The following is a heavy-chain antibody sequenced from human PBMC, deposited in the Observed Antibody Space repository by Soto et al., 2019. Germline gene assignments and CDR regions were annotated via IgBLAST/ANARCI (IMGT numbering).Heavy chain of an antibody. CDR1: GGSISSSSYY. CDR3: SRGRDPHKGGRT. J-gene: IGHJ5*02. Sequence: SETLSLTCTVSGGSISSSSYYWGWIRQPPDKGLEWIGEIYHSGDTDYNPSLSNRVTISLDTSKTQFSLRLTSVTAADTAVYFCSRGRDPHKGGRTWGQGTLVTVSS. V-gene: IGHV4-39*07. D-gene: IGHD3-16*01. CDR2: IYHSGDT.